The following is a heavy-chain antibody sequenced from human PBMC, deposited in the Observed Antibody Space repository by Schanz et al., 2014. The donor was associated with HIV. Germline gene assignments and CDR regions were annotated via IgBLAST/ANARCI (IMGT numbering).Heavy chain of an antibody. D-gene: IGHD6-6*01. CDR3: AKSGQLVTKHYWFDS. J-gene: IGHJ5*01. Sequence: QVLLQESGPRLMKPSETVSLTCTVSSGSIRTYHWHWIRQSAGKRLEWIGRVSGSGSTDHNPSLKSRVTMPVDTSTTLFPRKLKSVTAADTAVYYCAKSGQLVTKHYWFDSWGQGTLVIVSS. CDR1: SGSIRTYH. V-gene: IGHV4-4*07. CDR2: VSGSGST.